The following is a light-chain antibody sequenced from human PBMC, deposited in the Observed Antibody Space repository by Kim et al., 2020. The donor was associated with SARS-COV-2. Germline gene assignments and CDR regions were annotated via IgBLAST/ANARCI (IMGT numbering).Light chain of an antibody. CDR3: QQYYNRPPCT. CDR1: QSVLSD. CDR2: AAS. J-gene: IGKJ2*02. V-gene: IGKV3-15*01. Sequence: VSPGERATLSCRASQSVLSDLAWYKQKPGQAPRLLIYAASTRATGVPARFSGSGSGTEFTLTISSLQSEDFAVYFCQQYYNRPPCTFGQGTKLEI.